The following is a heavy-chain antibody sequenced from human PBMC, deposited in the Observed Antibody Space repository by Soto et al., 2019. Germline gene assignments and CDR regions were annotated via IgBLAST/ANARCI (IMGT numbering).Heavy chain of an antibody. J-gene: IGHJ4*02. CDR1: GFTFSSYA. Sequence: EVQLLESGGGLVQPGGSLRLSCAVSGFTFSSYAMNWVCQAPGKGLEWVSVISGSGGSTYYADSVKGRFTISRDNSKNTLYLQMNSLRAVDTAVYYCAKRAVGIYFDYWGQGTLVTVSS. CDR3: AKRAVGIYFDY. V-gene: IGHV3-23*01. CDR2: ISGSGGST. D-gene: IGHD6-13*01.